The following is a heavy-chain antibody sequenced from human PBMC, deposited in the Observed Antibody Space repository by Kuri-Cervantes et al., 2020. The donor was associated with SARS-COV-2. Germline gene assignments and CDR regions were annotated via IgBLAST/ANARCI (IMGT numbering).Heavy chain of an antibody. Sequence: GESLKISCAASGFSFSTYGMHWVRQAPGKGLEWVALLWYDGSKKYYADSVKGRFTISRDNSKNTLYLQMNNLRAEDTAVYYCAREGLGWFDPWGQGTLVTVSS. D-gene: IGHD3-16*01. CDR1: GFSFSTYG. V-gene: IGHV3-33*01. CDR3: AREGLGWFDP. J-gene: IGHJ5*02. CDR2: LWYDGSKK.